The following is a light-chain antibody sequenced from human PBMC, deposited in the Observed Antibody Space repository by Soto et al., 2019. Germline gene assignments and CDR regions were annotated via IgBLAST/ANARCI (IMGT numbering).Light chain of an antibody. CDR1: SSDVGAYNH. CDR2: EVN. CDR3: SSFTSGGTWV. V-gene: IGLV2-14*03. Sequence: QSVLTQPASVSGSPGQLITISCTGTSSDVGAYNHVSWYQQHPGKVPKVMIYEVNNRPSGVSNRFSASKSGNTASLTISGLQAEDEATYYCSSFTSGGTWVFGGGTKLTVL. J-gene: IGLJ3*02.